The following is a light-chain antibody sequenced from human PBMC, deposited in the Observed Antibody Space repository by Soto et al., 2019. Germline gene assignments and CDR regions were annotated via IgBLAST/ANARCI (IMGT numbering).Light chain of an antibody. CDR2: LEGSGNY. CDR1: SGHSSYI. V-gene: IGLV4-60*02. J-gene: IGLJ3*02. CDR3: ETWDSNTRV. Sequence: QPVLTQSSSASASLGSSVKLTCTLSSGHSSYIIAWHQQQPGKVPRYLMKLEGSGNYNKGSGVPDRFSGSSSGADRYLTISNLQFEDEADYYCETWDSNTRVFGGGTKLTVL.